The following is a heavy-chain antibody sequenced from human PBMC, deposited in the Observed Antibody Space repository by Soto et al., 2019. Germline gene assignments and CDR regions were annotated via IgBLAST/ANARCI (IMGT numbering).Heavy chain of an antibody. CDR3: AREGSLGFGESNYGMDV. J-gene: IGHJ6*02. V-gene: IGHV3-53*02. CDR2: IYSGGST. CDR1: GFTVSSNY. Sequence: EVQLVETGGGLIQPGGSLRLSCAASGFTVSSNYMSWVRQAPGKGLEWVSVIYSGGSTYYADSVKGRFTISRDNSKNTLYLQMNSLRAEDTAVYYCAREGSLGFGESNYGMDVWGQGTTVTVSS. D-gene: IGHD3-10*01.